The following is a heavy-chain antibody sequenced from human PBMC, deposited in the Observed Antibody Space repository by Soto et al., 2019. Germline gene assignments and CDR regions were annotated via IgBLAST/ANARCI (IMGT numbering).Heavy chain of an antibody. CDR3: AREFSNSPEAFDS. CDR1: GGSVNSDDYY. Sequence: SETLSLTCTVSGGSVNSDDYYWSWIRQPPGRGLEWIGYIYYTGSTNYNPSLKSRVTISVDTSRNQFSLKLSSVTAADTAVYYCAREFSNSPEAFDSWGQGSLVTVSS. V-gene: IGHV4-61*08. J-gene: IGHJ4*02. D-gene: IGHD6-6*01. CDR2: IYYTGST.